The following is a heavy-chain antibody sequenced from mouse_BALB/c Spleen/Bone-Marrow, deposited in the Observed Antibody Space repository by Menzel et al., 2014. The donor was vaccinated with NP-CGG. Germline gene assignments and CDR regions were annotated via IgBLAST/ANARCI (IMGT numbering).Heavy chain of an antibody. CDR1: GYTFTSYD. CDR2: IFPGDGSI. D-gene: IGHD2-14*01. Sequence: VQLQQSGAELVKPGASVKLSCKASGYTFTSYDINWVRQRPEQGLEWIGWIFPGDGSIKYNEKFKSKATLTVDKSSSTAYMQLSSLTSEDSAVYYCARGYFAYWGQGTLITVSA. J-gene: IGHJ3*01. V-gene: IGHV1-85*01. CDR3: ARGYFAY.